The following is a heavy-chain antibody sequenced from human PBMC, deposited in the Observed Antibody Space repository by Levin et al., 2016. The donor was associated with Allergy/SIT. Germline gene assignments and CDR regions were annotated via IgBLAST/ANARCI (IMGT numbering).Heavy chain of an antibody. CDR1: GYTFTSYG. V-gene: IGHV1-18*01. J-gene: IGHJ6*02. CDR2: ISAYNGNT. Sequence: ASVKVSCKASGYTFTSYGISWVRQAPGQGLEWMGWISAYNGNTNYAQKLQGRVTMTTDTSTSTAYMELRSLRSDDTAVYYCARDPFSAYYYYGMDVWGQGTTVTVSS. D-gene: IGHD3-10*01. CDR3: ARDPFSAYYYYGMDV.